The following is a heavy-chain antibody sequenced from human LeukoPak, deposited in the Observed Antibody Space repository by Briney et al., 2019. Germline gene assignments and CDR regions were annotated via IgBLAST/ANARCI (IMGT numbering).Heavy chain of an antibody. J-gene: IGHJ4*02. CDR2: IYPADSDT. V-gene: IGHV5-51*01. Sequence: GESLKISCQASVYIFTHYWIGGVRQMPGKGLESMGIIYPADSDTTYSPSFRGQVTISADKSISTVYLHWSSLKASDTAMYYCARQSRDGYKTRGYYFDFWGQGTLVTVSS. CDR3: ARQSRDGYKTRGYYFDF. D-gene: IGHD5-24*01. CDR1: VYIFTHYW.